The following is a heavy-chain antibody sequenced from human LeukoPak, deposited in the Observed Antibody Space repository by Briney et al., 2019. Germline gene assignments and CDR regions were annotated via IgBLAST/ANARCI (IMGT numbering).Heavy chain of an antibody. D-gene: IGHD1-26*01. Sequence: TLSLTCTVSGGSVSRGSYYWSWIRQPPGKGLEWIGYIYYSGSTNYNPSLESRVTISVDTSKNQFSLKLSSVTAADTAVYYCARDVVSGSYPHFDYWGQGTLVTVSS. CDR1: GGSVSRGSYY. V-gene: IGHV4-61*01. J-gene: IGHJ4*02. CDR2: IYYSGST. CDR3: ARDVVSGSYPHFDY.